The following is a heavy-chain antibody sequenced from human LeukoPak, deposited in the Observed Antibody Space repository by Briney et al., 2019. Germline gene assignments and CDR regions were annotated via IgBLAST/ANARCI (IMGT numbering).Heavy chain of an antibody. CDR2: IYYSGST. Sequence: PSETLSLTCTVSGASISSSSYYWGWIRQPPGKGLEWIGSIYYSGSTYYNPSLKSRVTISVDTSKNQFSLKLSSVTAADTAVYYCARVVTMIVVAWGQGTLVTVSS. D-gene: IGHD3-22*01. CDR1: GASISSSSYY. CDR3: ARVVTMIVVA. V-gene: IGHV4-39*07. J-gene: IGHJ5*02.